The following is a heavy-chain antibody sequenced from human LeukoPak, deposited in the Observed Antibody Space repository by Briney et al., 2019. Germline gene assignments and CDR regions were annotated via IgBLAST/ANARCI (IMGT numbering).Heavy chain of an antibody. D-gene: IGHD3-22*01. V-gene: IGHV3-64D*06. CDR2: ISSSGGRT. Sequence: GGSLRLSCSASGFAFSQYAMHWVRQAPGKGLEYVAAISSSGGRTYYADSVKGRFTISRDNSMDTLFLQMSSLRAEDTAVYYCVKGQYYYDSSGYRFFDYWGQGTLVTVSS. J-gene: IGHJ4*02. CDR1: GFAFSQYA. CDR3: VKGQYYYDSSGYRFFDY.